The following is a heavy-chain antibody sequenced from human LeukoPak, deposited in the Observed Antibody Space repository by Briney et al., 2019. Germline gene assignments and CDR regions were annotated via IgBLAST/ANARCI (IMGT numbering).Heavy chain of an antibody. J-gene: IGHJ6*03. CDR2: INSDGSST. CDR1: GFTVSSNY. D-gene: IGHD6-6*01. V-gene: IGHV3-74*01. Sequence: PGGSLRLSCAASGFTVSSNYMSWVRQAPGKGLVWVSRINSDGSSTSYADSVKGRFTISRDNAKNTLYLQMNSLRVEDTAVYYCARGRPGAQYYYYYYYMDVWGKGTTVTVSS. CDR3: ARGRPGAQYYYYYYYMDV.